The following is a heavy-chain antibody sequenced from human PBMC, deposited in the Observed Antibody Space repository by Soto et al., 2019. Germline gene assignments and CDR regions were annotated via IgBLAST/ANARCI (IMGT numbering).Heavy chain of an antibody. J-gene: IGHJ6*03. CDR2: ISYDGSNK. CDR3: AKSVAINYYYYMDV. CDR1: GFTFSSYG. D-gene: IGHD2-15*01. V-gene: IGHV3-30*18. Sequence: GGSLRLSCAASGFTFSSYGMHWVRQAPGKGLEWVAVISYDGSNKYYADSVKGRFTISRDNSKNTLYLQMNSLRAEDMAVYYCAKSVAINYYYYMDVWGKGTTVTVSS.